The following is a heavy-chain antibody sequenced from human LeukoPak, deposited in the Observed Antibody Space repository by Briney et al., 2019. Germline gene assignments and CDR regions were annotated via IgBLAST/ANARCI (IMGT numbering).Heavy chain of an antibody. J-gene: IGHJ4*02. Sequence: GGSLRLSCAASGFTFSSYSMNWVRQAPGKGLEWVSYISSSSSTIYYADSVKGRFTISRDNAKNSLYLQINSLRAEDTAVYYCAREEATDYGDPFDYWGQGTLVTVSS. CDR3: AREEATDYGDPFDY. CDR2: ISSSSSTI. CDR1: GFTFSSYS. D-gene: IGHD4-17*01. V-gene: IGHV3-48*04.